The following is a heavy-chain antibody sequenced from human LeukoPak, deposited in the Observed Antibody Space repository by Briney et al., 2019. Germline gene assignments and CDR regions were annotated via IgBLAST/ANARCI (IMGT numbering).Heavy chain of an antibody. J-gene: IGHJ4*02. D-gene: IGHD2-15*01. CDR3: ARRPCSGGFCPFDS. V-gene: IGHV4-4*02. CDR1: GGSISSSTW. CDR2: IYHSGGT. Sequence: SGTLSLTCTVSGGSISSSTWWSWVRQPPGKGLEWTGEIYHSGGTSYNPSLKGRVTILVDKSKNQFSLKLNSVTAADTAVYYCARRPCSGGFCPFDSWGQGTLVAVSS.